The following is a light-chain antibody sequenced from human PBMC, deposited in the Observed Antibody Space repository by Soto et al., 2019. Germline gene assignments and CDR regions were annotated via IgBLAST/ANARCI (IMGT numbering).Light chain of an antibody. J-gene: IGLJ2*01. CDR3: AAWDDSLNGVV. CDR2: SNN. V-gene: IGLV1-44*01. Sequence: QSVLTQPPSASGTPGQRVTIACSGSSSNIGSNTVNWYQQLPGTAPKVLIYSNNQRPSGVPDRFSGSKSATSASLAISGLQSDDEAEYYCAAWDDSLNGVVFGGGTKLPS. CDR1: SSNIGSNT.